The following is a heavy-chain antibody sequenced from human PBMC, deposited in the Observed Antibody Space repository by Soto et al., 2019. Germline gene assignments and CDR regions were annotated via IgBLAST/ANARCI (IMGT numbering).Heavy chain of an antibody. V-gene: IGHV3-23*01. D-gene: IGHD3-22*01. CDR3: AKDPTLDYYDSSGYYYVRYFQH. CDR2: ISGSGGST. J-gene: IGHJ1*01. CDR1: GFTFSSYA. Sequence: EVQLLESGGGLVQPGRSLRLSCAASGFTFSSYAMSWVRQAPGKGLEWVSAISGSGGSTYYADSVKGRFTISRDNSKNTLYLQMNSLRAEDTAVYYCAKDPTLDYYDSSGYYYVRYFQHWGQGTLVTVSS.